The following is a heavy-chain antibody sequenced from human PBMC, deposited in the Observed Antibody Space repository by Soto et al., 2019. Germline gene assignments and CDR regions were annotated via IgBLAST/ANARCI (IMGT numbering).Heavy chain of an antibody. CDR1: GFIFSNYW. J-gene: IGHJ4*02. Sequence: EVQLMESGGGLVQPGGSLRLSCAGSGFIFSNYWMHWVRQAPGKGLEWVSRIDHDGPTDYADSVRGRFTISRDNAENTLYLQMNSLRPEDTAVYYCVRDSHGDYWGQGTLVTVSS. CDR3: VRDSHGDY. V-gene: IGHV3-74*01. CDR2: IDHDGPT.